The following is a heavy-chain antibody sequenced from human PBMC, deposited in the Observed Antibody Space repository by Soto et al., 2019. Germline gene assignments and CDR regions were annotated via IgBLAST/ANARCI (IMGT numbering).Heavy chain of an antibody. CDR3: ARHVAAPVGFHLDY. V-gene: IGHV4-39*01. CDR1: GGSISSSSYY. Sequence: SETLSLTCTVSGGSISSSSYYWGWIRQPPGKGLEWIGSIYYSGSTYYNPSLKSRVTISVDTSKNQFSLKLSSVTAADTALYYCARHVAAPVGFHLDYWGQGTLVTVSS. D-gene: IGHD6-6*01. J-gene: IGHJ4*02. CDR2: IYYSGST.